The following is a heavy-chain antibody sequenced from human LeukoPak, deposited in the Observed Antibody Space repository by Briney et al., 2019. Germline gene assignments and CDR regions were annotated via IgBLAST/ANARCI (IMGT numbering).Heavy chain of an antibody. CDR1: GINFCASI. CDR2: LSFDESS. J-gene: IGHJ3*02. CDR3: AREGHSSGFAPAFDT. V-gene: IGHV3-30*04. Sequence: GGSLRLSCAPSGINFCASIMHWIRQAPGKGLEWVAGLSFDESSYYGGSVEGRFIISGDNSKRTLYLQMNSLKVEDTALYYCAREGHSSGFAPAFDTWGQGTMVTVSS. D-gene: IGHD6-19*01.